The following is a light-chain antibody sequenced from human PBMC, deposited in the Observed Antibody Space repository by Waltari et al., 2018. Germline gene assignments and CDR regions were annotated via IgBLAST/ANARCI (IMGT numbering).Light chain of an antibody. CDR3: SSYTSVNTVV. J-gene: IGLJ2*01. V-gene: IGLV2-14*03. CDR2: DVS. Sequence: QSALPQPASVSGSPGQSITISCTGSSSDVGAYNYVSWYQHHPGKAPQLIISDVSDRPSGVSDRFSGSKSGNTASLSISGLRADDEANYYCSSYTSVNTVVFGGGTKVTVL. CDR1: SSDVGAYNY.